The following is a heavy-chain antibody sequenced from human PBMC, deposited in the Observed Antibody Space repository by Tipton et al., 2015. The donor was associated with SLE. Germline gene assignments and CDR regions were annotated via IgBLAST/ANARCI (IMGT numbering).Heavy chain of an antibody. Sequence: SLRLSCAASGFTFSNLGMNWVRQAPGKGLEWVSSISSSSTYIYYPDSLKGRFTISRDNAKNSLYLQLNSLRAEDTAVYYCARELGLGQWLDWGAFDIWGQGTMVTVSS. D-gene: IGHD6-19*01. CDR2: ISSSSTYI. V-gene: IGHV3-21*01. CDR1: GFTFSNLG. CDR3: ARELGLGQWLDWGAFDI. J-gene: IGHJ3*02.